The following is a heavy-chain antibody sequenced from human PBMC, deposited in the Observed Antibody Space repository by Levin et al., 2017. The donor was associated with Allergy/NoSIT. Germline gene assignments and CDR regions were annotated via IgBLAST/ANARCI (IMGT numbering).Heavy chain of an antibody. V-gene: IGHV3-23*01. D-gene: IGHD2-2*01. CDR2: ISGSGGST. J-gene: IGHJ4*02. CDR1: GFTFSSYA. Sequence: QSGGSLRLSCAASGFTFSSYAMSWVRQAPGKGLEWVSAISGSGGSTYYADSVKGRFTISRDNSKNTLYLQMNSLRAEDTAIYYCAKGSSCSSTSCYASSVDYWGQGTLVTVSS. CDR3: AKGSSCSSTSCYASSVDY.